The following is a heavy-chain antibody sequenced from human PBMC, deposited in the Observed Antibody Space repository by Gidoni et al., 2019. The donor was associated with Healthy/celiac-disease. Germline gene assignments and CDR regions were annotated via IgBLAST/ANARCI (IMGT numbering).Heavy chain of an antibody. CDR2: ISWNSGSI. V-gene: IGHV3-9*01. D-gene: IGHD4-17*01. Sequence: QLVESGGGLVQPGRSLRLPCSAPGFTFQDYAMPWVRHAPGKGLEGVSGISWNSGSIGYADSVKGRFTSSRDNAKNSLYLQMNRLRAEDTALYYCAKVNIRYGDYVGKADYFDYWGQGTLVTVSS. J-gene: IGHJ4*02. CDR1: GFTFQDYA. CDR3: AKVNIRYGDYVGKADYFDY.